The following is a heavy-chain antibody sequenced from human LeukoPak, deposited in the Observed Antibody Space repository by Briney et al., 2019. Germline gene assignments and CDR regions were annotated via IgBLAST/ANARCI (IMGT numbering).Heavy chain of an antibody. V-gene: IGHV4-59*08. CDR1: GVSISSYY. J-gene: IGHJ4*02. CDR2: IYYSGST. D-gene: IGHD5-18*01. CDR3: ARSYSYGTDY. Sequence: SETLSLTCTVSGVSISSYYWSWIRQPPGKGLEWIGYIYYSGSTNYNPSLKSRVTISVDTSKNQFSLKLSSVTAADTAVYYCARSYSYGTDYWGQGTLVTVSS.